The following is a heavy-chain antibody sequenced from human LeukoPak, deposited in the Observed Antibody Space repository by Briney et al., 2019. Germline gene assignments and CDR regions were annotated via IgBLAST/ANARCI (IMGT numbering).Heavy chain of an antibody. CDR2: ITPSRSYI. Sequence: GGSQTLSCPASGFTFSTYSMNWVRQAPGKGLEWVSSITPSRSYIYYATSLKARFTISRDNAKNSLYLQMNSLRAEDTAVYYCARDFSSGSIWGQGTMVTVSS. CDR3: ARDFSSGSI. CDR1: GFTFSTYS. J-gene: IGHJ3*02. V-gene: IGHV3-21*01. D-gene: IGHD6-25*01.